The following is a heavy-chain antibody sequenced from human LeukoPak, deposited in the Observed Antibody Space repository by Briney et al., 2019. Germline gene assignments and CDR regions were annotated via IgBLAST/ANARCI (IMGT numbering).Heavy chain of an antibody. CDR2: ISGSGGST. CDR1: GFTFSSYA. V-gene: IGHV3-23*01. CDR3: AKTDGDYYDSSGYAY. D-gene: IGHD3-22*01. Sequence: GGSLRLSCAASGFTFSSYAMSWVRQAPGKGLEWVSAISGSGGSTYYADSVKGRFTISRDNSKNTLYLQMNSLRAEDTAVYYCAKTDGDYYDSSGYAYWGQGTLVTVSS. J-gene: IGHJ4*02.